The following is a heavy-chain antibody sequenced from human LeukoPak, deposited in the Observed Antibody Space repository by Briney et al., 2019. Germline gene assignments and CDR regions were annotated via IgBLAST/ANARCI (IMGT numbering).Heavy chain of an antibody. CDR3: ARGGDTAMVPYFDY. CDR1: GGSISSGGCY. J-gene: IGHJ4*02. Sequence: SETLSLTCTVSGGSISSGGCYWSWIRQHPGKGLEWIGYIYYSGSTYHNPSLKSRVTISVDTSKNQFSLKLSSVTAADTAVYYCARGGDTAMVPYFDYWGQGTLVTVSS. V-gene: IGHV4-31*03. CDR2: IYYSGST. D-gene: IGHD5-18*01.